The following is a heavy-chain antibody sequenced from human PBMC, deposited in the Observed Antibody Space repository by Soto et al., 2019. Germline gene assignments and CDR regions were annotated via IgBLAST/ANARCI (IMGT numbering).Heavy chain of an antibody. J-gene: IGHJ6*02. CDR2: ISGSGGIT. Sequence: PVGSLRLSCIASGFTFSSYAMTWVRQAPGKGLEWVSDISGSGGITYYADSAKGRFTISRDNSKNTLNLQMNSLRADDTAVYYCARARRGAPYYYTMDLWGQGTTVTVSS. D-gene: IGHD3-10*01. CDR3: ARARRGAPYYYTMDL. V-gene: IGHV3-23*01. CDR1: GFTFSSYA.